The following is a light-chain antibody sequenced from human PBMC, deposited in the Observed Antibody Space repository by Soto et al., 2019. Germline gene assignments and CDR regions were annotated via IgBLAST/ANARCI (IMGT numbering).Light chain of an antibody. J-gene: IGLJ3*02. CDR1: SSDVGGYNY. V-gene: IGLV2-14*03. CDR3: SSYTSNNTLV. Sequence: QSALTQPASVSASPGQAVTISCTGTSSDVGGYNYVSWYQQYPGKAPKLMIYDVTNRPSGISDRFSGSKSGNTASLTISGLQAEDEADYYCSSYTSNNTLVFGGGTQLTVL. CDR2: DVT.